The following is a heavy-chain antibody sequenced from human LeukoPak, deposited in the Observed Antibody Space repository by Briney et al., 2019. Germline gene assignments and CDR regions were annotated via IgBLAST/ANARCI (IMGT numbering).Heavy chain of an antibody. CDR1: GFTFSSYD. CDR2: VGTAGDT. D-gene: IGHD5-18*01. J-gene: IGHJ4*02. CDR3: ARGGGAVTAHIDY. V-gene: IGHV3-13*04. Sequence: GGSLRLSCAASGFTFSSYDMHWVRQATGKGLEWVSVVGTAGDTYYPGSVKGRFTISRENAQNSLYLQMNSLRAGDTAVYYCARGGGAVTAHIDYWGQGTLVTVSS.